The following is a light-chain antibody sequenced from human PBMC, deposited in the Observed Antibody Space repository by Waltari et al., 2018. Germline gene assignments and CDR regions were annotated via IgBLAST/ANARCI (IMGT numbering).Light chain of an antibody. CDR1: QSVGTY. CDR3: QHHLRLPTT. CDR2: GAY. J-gene: IGKJ1*01. V-gene: IGKV3-20*01. Sequence: IVLTQSPGTLSLSPGERATLSCRASQSVGTYLAWYQQKPGQAPRLIIYGAYSRAAGIPDRFSGSGYGTDFSLTISRLEPEDFAVYFCQHHLRLPTTFGQGTKVEIK.